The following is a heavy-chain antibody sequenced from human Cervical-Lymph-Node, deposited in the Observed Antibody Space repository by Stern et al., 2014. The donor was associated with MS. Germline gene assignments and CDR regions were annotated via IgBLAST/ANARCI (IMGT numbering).Heavy chain of an antibody. CDR3: AREIAGRRFED. Sequence: EVQLVESGGGLVQPGGSLRLSCEASGFPVGASYMNWVRQAPRKGLEWVSRIHTVGTTHYADSVKGRFTISRANAKNALYLQMDRLTVEDTAVYYCAREIAGRRFEDWGRGTLVAVSP. D-gene: IGHD6-6*01. CDR1: GFPVGASY. J-gene: IGHJ4*02. V-gene: IGHV3-66*01. CDR2: IHTVGTT.